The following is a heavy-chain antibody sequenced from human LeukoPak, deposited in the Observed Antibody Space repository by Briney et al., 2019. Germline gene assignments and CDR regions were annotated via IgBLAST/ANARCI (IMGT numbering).Heavy chain of an antibody. D-gene: IGHD3-9*01. V-gene: IGHV3-30*18. Sequence: GGSLRLSCAASGFTFSSYGVHWVRQAPGKGLEWVAVISYDGSNKYYADSVKGRFTISRDNSKNTLYLQMNSLRAEDTAVYYCAKTAPWYDILTGYYSFWGQGTLVTVSS. CDR3: AKTAPWYDILTGYYSF. J-gene: IGHJ4*02. CDR2: ISYDGSNK. CDR1: GFTFSSYG.